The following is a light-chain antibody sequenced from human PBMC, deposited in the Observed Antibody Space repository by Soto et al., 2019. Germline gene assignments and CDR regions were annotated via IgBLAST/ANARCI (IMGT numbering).Light chain of an antibody. Sequence: DIQLTQSPSFLSASAGDRVTITCRASQGIRSYLAWYQQKPGRAPKLLIYAASTLQSGVPSRFSGSGSGTEFTLTISSLQLEDFATYYCQQLNSYPVTFGQGTKVEIK. CDR2: AAS. V-gene: IGKV1-9*01. CDR3: QQLNSYPVT. J-gene: IGKJ1*01. CDR1: QGIRSY.